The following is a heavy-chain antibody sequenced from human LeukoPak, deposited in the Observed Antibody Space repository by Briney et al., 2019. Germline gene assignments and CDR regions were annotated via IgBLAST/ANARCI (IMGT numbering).Heavy chain of an antibody. CDR1: GFTFSSYA. CDR2: IGGSGSAT. Sequence: GGSLRLSCAASGFTFSSYAMGWVRQAPGKGLEWVSAIGGSGSATYLADSVKGRFTISRDNSKNTLYLEMNSLRAEDTAVYYCAKPLQLGAYYFDYWGQGTLVTVSS. D-gene: IGHD5-18*01. V-gene: IGHV3-23*01. J-gene: IGHJ4*02. CDR3: AKPLQLGAYYFDY.